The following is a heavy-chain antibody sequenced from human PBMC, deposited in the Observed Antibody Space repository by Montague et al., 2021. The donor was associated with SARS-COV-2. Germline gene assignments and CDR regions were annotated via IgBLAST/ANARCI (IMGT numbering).Heavy chain of an antibody. J-gene: IGHJ6*02. CDR1: GDSVSGNSAT. CDR2: TYYRSKWYN. D-gene: IGHD3-10*01. Sequence: CAISGDSVSGNSATWNWVRQSPSTGLEWLGRTYYRSKWYNDYAVSVRGRVTINPDTSKNQFSLQLNSVTPEDTAIYYCTSGREGNYSVMDVWGQGTTVTVSS. CDR3: TSGREGNYSVMDV. V-gene: IGHV6-1*01.